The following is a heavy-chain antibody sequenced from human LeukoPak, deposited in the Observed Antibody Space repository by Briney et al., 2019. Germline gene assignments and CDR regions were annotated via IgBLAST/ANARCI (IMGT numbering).Heavy chain of an antibody. V-gene: IGHV3-64*01. Sequence: PGGSLRLSCAVSGFTFSSYAMHWVRQTPGKGLEYVSTIGSNGGSAYYGKSVKGRFTVSRDNSKNTLYLQMDSLTVEDTAVYYCARDMGRGIGWYNVDYWGQGTLVTVSS. D-gene: IGHD6-19*01. CDR1: GFTFSSYA. CDR3: ARDMGRGIGWYNVDY. J-gene: IGHJ4*02. CDR2: IGSNGGSA.